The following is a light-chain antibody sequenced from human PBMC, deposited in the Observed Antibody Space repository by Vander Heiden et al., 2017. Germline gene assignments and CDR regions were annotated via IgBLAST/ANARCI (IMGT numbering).Light chain of an antibody. J-gene: IGKJ2*01. CDR1: QSVSSN. V-gene: IGKV3-15*01. CDR2: GAS. Sequence: EIVMTQSPATLSVSPGERATLSCRASQSVSSNLAWYQQNPGQAPRLLIYGASTRATGIPARFNGSGYGTEFTLTISSLQSEDFAVYYCQQYNNWPPYTFGQGTKLEIK. CDR3: QQYNNWPPYT.